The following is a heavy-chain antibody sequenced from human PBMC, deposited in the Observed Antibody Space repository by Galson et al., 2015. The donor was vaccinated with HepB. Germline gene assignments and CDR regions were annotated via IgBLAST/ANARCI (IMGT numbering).Heavy chain of an antibody. Sequence: SLRLSCAASGFTFDDYAMHWVRQAQGKGLEWVSGISWNSGSIGYADSVKGRFTISRDNAKNSLYPQMNSLRAEDTAVYYCAKVQYYYDSSGPEYWGQGTLVTVSS. CDR2: ISWNSGSI. D-gene: IGHD3-22*01. CDR3: AKVQYYYDSSGPEY. CDR1: GFTFDDYA. J-gene: IGHJ4*02. V-gene: IGHV3-9*01.